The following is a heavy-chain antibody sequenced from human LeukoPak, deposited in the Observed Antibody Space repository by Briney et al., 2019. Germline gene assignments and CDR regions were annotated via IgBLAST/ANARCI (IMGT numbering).Heavy chain of an antibody. CDR2: ISSSSSYI. CDR3: ARGRRIAAAGLYYFDY. V-gene: IGHV3-21*01. D-gene: IGHD6-13*01. CDR1: GFTFSSYS. Sequence: PGESLRLSCAASGFTFSSYSMNWVRQPPAKGLEWVSSISSSSSYIYYADAVKGRFTISRDNAKNSLYLQMHSLRAEDTAVYYCARGRRIAAAGLYYFDYWGQGTLVTVSS. J-gene: IGHJ4*02.